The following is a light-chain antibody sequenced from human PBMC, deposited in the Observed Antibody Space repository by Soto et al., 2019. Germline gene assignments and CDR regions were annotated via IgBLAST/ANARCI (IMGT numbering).Light chain of an antibody. CDR3: QQYGSSGT. V-gene: IGKV3-20*01. CDR1: QSVSSN. J-gene: IGKJ1*01. CDR2: GAS. Sequence: EIVLTQSPATVSCSAWGRATLSCRASQSVSSNLAWYQQQPGQAPRLLIYGASNRATGIPDRFSGSGSGTDFTLTISRLETEDFAVYYCQQYGSSGTFGQGTKVDI.